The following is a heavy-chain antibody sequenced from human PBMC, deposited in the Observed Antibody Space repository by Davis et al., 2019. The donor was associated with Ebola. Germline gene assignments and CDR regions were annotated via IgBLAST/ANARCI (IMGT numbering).Heavy chain of an antibody. V-gene: IGHV3-30-3*01. Sequence: GESLKISCAASGFTFSNYAMHWVRQAPGKGLERVAVISYDGSNKYYADSVKGRFTISRDNSKNTLYLQMNSLRAEDTAVYYCAKGASGYYDFWSGYSYYYGMDVWGQGTTVTVSS. CDR1: GFTFSNYA. J-gene: IGHJ6*02. CDR3: AKGASGYYDFWSGYSYYYGMDV. D-gene: IGHD3-3*01. CDR2: ISYDGSNK.